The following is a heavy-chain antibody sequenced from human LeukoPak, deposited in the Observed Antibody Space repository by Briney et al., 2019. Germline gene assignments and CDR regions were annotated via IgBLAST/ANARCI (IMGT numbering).Heavy chain of an antibody. V-gene: IGHV3-30*04. Sequence: GGSLRLSCAASGFTFSSYAMHWVRQAPGKGLEWVAVISYDGSNKYYADSVKGRFTISRDNSKNTLYLQMNSLRAEDTAVYYCARIGTTVTIRNPNDAFDIWGQGTMATVSS. D-gene: IGHD4-17*01. CDR1: GFTFSSYA. J-gene: IGHJ3*02. CDR2: ISYDGSNK. CDR3: ARIGTTVTIRNPNDAFDI.